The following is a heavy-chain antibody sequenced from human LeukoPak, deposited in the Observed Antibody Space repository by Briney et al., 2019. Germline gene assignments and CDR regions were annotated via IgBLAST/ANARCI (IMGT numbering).Heavy chain of an antibody. CDR3: AKQGRDMITFGGVTGSFDY. D-gene: IGHD3-16*01. V-gene: IGHV3-23*01. CDR2: INSTGGST. J-gene: IGHJ4*02. CDR1: XFTFTSYA. Sequence: PRGSRRLSCPTXXFTFTSYAMGWVRLAPGEGPGCVSAINSTGGSTLYACSVKGRFTISRDNSKNTLYLQMNSRRAEDTAVYYCAKQGRDMITFGGVTGSFDYWGQGTLVTVSS.